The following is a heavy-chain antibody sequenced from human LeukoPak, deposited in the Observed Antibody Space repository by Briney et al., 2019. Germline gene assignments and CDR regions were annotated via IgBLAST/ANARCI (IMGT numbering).Heavy chain of an antibody. D-gene: IGHD1-14*01. Sequence: AGGSLRLSCAASGFTFSSYGMSWVRQAPGKGLEWVSAISGSGGSTYYADSVKGRFTISRDNSKNTLYLQMNSLRAEDTAGYYCAKGSSRYSYYYYYMDVWGKGTTVTISS. CDR2: ISGSGGST. CDR3: AKGSSRYSYYYYYMDV. J-gene: IGHJ6*03. CDR1: GFTFSSYG. V-gene: IGHV3-23*01.